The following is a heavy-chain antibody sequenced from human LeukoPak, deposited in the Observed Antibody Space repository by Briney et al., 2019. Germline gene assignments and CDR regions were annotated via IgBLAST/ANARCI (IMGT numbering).Heavy chain of an antibody. CDR3: ARGITIFGVVNDAFDI. J-gene: IGHJ3*02. CDR1: GFTFSSYW. Sequence: GGSLILSCVASGFTFSSYWIHWVRQAPGKGLVWVSRVDSDGSSTTYADSVKGRFTVYRDNAKNTLYLQMNSLRAEDTAVYYCARGITIFGVVNDAFDIWGQGTMVTVSS. V-gene: IGHV3-74*03. CDR2: VDSDGSST. D-gene: IGHD3-3*01.